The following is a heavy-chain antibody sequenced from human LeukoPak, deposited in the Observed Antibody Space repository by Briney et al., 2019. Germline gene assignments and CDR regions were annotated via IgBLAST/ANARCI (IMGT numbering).Heavy chain of an antibody. Sequence: GSLKLSFAASGFTFSSYAMHWVRQAPGKGLGWVAVISYDGSNKYYADSVKGRFTISRDNSKNTLYLQMNSLRAEDTAVYYCARGPERTGVGTRYYYDMDVWGQGTTVTVSS. D-gene: IGHD2-8*01. J-gene: IGHJ6*02. CDR1: GFTFSSYA. V-gene: IGHV3-30*14. CDR3: ARGPERTGVGTRYYYDMDV. CDR2: ISYDGSNK.